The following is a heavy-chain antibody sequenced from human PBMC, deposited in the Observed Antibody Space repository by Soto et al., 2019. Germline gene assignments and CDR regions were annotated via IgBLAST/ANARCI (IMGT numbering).Heavy chain of an antibody. CDR1: GYTFTGYY. CDR2: INPNSGGT. Sequence: ASVKVSCKASGYTFTGYYMHWVRQAPGQGLEWMGWINPNSGGTNYAQKFQGRVTMTRDTSISTAYMELSRLRSDDTAVYYCATNYGSGSYGGFDYWGQGTLVTVSS. J-gene: IGHJ4*02. V-gene: IGHV1-2*02. CDR3: ATNYGSGSYGGFDY. D-gene: IGHD3-10*01.